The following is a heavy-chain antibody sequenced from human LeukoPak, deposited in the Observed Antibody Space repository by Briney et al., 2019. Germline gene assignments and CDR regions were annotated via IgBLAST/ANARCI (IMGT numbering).Heavy chain of an antibody. CDR2: IYYSGST. Sequence: SETLSLTCTVSGGSISSSSYYWGWIRQPPGKGLEWIGSIYYSGSTYYNPSLKSRVTISVDTSKNQFSLKLSSVTAADTAVYYCARETYYYDSSGYKKSAFDIWGQGTMVTVSS. CDR3: ARETYYYDSSGYKKSAFDI. V-gene: IGHV4-39*07. CDR1: GGSISSSSYY. J-gene: IGHJ3*02. D-gene: IGHD3-22*01.